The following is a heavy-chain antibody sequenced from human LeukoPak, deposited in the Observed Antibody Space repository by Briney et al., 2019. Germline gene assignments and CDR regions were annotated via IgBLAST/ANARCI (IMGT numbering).Heavy chain of an antibody. CDR2: INPSGGST. CDR1: GYTFTSYY. V-gene: IGHV1-46*01. CDR3: ARDGRGGYDSNTNDY. J-gene: IGHJ4*02. D-gene: IGHD5-12*01. Sequence: ASVKVSCKASGYTFTSYYMHWLRQAPGQGLEWMGIINPSGGSTSYAQKFQGRVTMTRDTSTSTVYMELSSLRSEDTAVYYCARDGRGGYDSNTNDYWGQGTLVTVSS.